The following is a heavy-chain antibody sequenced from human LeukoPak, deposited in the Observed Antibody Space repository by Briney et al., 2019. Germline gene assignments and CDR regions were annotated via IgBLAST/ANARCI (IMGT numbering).Heavy chain of an antibody. V-gene: IGHV4-59*01. CDR1: GGSISSYY. J-gene: IGHJ5*02. Sequence: SETLSLTCTVSGGSISSYYWSWIRQPPGKGLEWIGYIYYSGSTNYNPSLKSRVTIAVDTSKNQFSLKLRSVTAADTAVYYCARDSYSWFDPWGQGTLVTVSS. CDR2: IYYSGST. CDR3: ARDSYSWFDP.